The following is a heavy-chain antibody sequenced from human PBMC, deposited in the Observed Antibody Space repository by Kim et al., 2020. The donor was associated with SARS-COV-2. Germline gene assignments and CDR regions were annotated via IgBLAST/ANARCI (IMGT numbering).Heavy chain of an antibody. CDR2: IGQSSADR. D-gene: IGHD2-8*01. CDR3: ARRLNDPYAMNSFDY. V-gene: IGHV3-23*01. Sequence: GGSLRLSCVASGFSFSTFALGWVRQAPGKGLEWVSIIGQSSADRFYLDSVKGRFTISRDNSKDTLYLQMNSLRAEDTANYYCARRLNDPYAMNSFDYWGQGTLVTVSS. J-gene: IGHJ4*02. CDR1: GFSFSTFA.